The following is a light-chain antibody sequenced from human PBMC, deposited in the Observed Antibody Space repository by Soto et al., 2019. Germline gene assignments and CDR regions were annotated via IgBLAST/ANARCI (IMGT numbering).Light chain of an antibody. CDR2: GAS. V-gene: IGKV3-15*01. J-gene: IGKJ5*01. CDR1: QSVSSN. Sequence: EMFMTQSRSTLSVSPCGRATLSWRAIQSVSSNLAWYQQKPGQAPRLLIYGASTRATGVPARFSGSGSGTEFTLTISSLQSEDFAVYYCQQYEKWPPSITFGQGTRLEIK. CDR3: QQYEKWPPSIT.